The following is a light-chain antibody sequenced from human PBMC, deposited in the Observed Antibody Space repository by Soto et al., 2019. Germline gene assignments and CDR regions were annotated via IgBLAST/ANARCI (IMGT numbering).Light chain of an antibody. V-gene: IGKV3-11*01. CDR3: QQHSHWPPWT. Sequence: EVVLTQSPDTLSLSPGERATLSCRASQNVRTFLDWYQQKPGQSPRLLIYGASNRAAGIPARFSGSGSGTDFTLTISRLEPEDFAVYYCQQHSHWPPWTFGQGTKVDIK. CDR2: GAS. J-gene: IGKJ1*01. CDR1: QNVRTF.